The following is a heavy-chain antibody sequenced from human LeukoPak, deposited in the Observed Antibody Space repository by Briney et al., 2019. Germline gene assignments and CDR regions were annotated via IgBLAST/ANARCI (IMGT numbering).Heavy chain of an antibody. CDR2: IRYVGST. V-gene: IGHV4-39*07. CDR1: GGSISGSRRY. CDR3: ATGYSSTWYYFDY. J-gene: IGHJ4*02. D-gene: IGHD6-13*01. Sequence: SETLSLTCSVSGGSISGSRRYWGWVRRTPGGGLEWLGSIRYVGSTYYNPSLKSRVTISADTSKDQFSLKLASVTAADTAVYYCATGYSSTWYYFDYWGQGTLVTVSS.